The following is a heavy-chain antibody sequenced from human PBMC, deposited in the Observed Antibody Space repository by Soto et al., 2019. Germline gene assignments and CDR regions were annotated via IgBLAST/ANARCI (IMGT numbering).Heavy chain of an antibody. D-gene: IGHD3-10*01. Sequence: SETLSLTCAVSGGSISRSVYYCNWIRQHPGKGLEWIGYIHNSGTTYYNPSLKSRLTFSVDTSKNQFSLKLSSVTTADTAVYYCARDPIVRGVVGWYFDLWGRGTLVTVSS. CDR1: GGSISRSVYY. CDR3: ARDPIVRGVVGWYFDL. V-gene: IGHV4-31*11. J-gene: IGHJ2*01. CDR2: IHNSGTT.